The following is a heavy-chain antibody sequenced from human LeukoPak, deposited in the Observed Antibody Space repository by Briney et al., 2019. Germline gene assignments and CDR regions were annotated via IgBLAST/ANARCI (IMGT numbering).Heavy chain of an antibody. V-gene: IGHV4-39*01. CDR1: GGSISSSSYY. CDR3: ARLWYYDSSGYDAFDI. J-gene: IGHJ3*02. Sequence: SETLSLTCTASGGSISSSSYYWGWIRQPPGKGLEWIGSIYYSGSTYYNPSLKSRVTISVDTSKNQFSLKLSSVTAADTAVYYCARLWYYDSSGYDAFDIWGQGTMVTVSS. D-gene: IGHD3-22*01. CDR2: IYYSGST.